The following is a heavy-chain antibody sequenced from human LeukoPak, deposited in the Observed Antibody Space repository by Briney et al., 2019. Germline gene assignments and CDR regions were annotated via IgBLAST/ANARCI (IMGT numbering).Heavy chain of an antibody. CDR2: ISGGGDTT. V-gene: IGHV3-23*01. D-gene: IGHD2-2*01. CDR1: GFFFNNYA. J-gene: IGHJ4*02. CDR3: AKNPYCSSTTCHFDY. Sequence: GGSLRLSCAASGFFFNNYAMNWVRQPPGKGLEWVSAISGGGDTTFYADSVRGRFTISRDNSKNTLFLQMNSLRAEDTATYYCAKNPYCSSTTCHFDYWGQGTQVTVSS.